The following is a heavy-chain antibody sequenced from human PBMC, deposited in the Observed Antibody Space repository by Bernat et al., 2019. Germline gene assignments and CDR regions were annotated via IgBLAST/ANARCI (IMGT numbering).Heavy chain of an antibody. CDR1: GGSISSYY. J-gene: IGHJ4*02. CDR2: IYYSGST. D-gene: IGHD3-10*01. V-gene: IGHV4-59*12. Sequence: QVQLQESGPGLVKPSETLSLTCTVSGGSISSYYWSWIRQPPGKGLEWIGYIYYSGSTNYNPSLKSRVTISVDTSKNQFSLKLSSVTAADTAVYYCARAQGRGWGQGTLVTVSS. CDR3: ARAQGRG.